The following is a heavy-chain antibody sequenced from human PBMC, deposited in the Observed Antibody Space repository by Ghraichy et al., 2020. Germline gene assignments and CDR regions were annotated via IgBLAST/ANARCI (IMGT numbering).Heavy chain of an antibody. V-gene: IGHV3-33*01. J-gene: IGHJ4*02. CDR3: ARAGGYSGYDRLGY. Sequence: GGSLRLSCAASGFTFSSYGMHWVRQAPGKGLEWVAVIWYDGSNKYYADSVKGRFTISRDNSKNTLYLQMNSLRAEDTAVYYCARAGGYSGYDRLGYWGQGTLVTVSS. D-gene: IGHD5-12*01. CDR2: IWYDGSNK. CDR1: GFTFSSYG.